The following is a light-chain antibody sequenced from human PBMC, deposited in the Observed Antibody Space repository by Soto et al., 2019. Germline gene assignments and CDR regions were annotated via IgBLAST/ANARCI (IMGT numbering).Light chain of an antibody. Sequence: QSVLTQPASASGSPGQSVTISCTGTSSDVGGYYYVSWYQQHPGKAPKLMIYEVNKRPSGVPDRFSGSKSGNTASLTVSGLQAEDEADYYCSSYAGTNNYVFGTGTKVTVL. J-gene: IGLJ1*01. CDR3: SSYAGTNNYV. V-gene: IGLV2-8*01. CDR2: EVN. CDR1: SSDVGGYYY.